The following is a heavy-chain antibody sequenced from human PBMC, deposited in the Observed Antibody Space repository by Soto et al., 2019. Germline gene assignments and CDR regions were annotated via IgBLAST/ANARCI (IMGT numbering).Heavy chain of an antibody. CDR1: GGSISSSSYY. J-gene: IGHJ4*02. CDR3: ARHGTFWSGTKYPDY. Sequence: SETLSLTCTVSGGSISSSSYYWGWIRQPPGKGLEWIGSIYYSGSTYYNPSLKSRVTISVDTSKNQFSLKLSSVTAADTAVYYCARHGTFWSGTKYPDYWGQGTLVTVSS. V-gene: IGHV4-39*01. CDR2: IYYSGST. D-gene: IGHD3-3*01.